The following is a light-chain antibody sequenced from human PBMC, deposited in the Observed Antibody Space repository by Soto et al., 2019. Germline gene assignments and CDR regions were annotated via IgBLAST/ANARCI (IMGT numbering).Light chain of an antibody. J-gene: IGLJ1*01. V-gene: IGLV2-23*02. Sequence: QSALTQPASVSGSPGQSITISCTGTTSDVGSYDLVSWYQQHPGKAPKIMIYEVSKRPSGDSNRFSGSKSGNTASLTISGLQAEYEADYYCCSSACGRSPYVFGTVTKVTDL. CDR1: TSDVGSYDL. CDR2: EVS. CDR3: CSSACGRSPYV.